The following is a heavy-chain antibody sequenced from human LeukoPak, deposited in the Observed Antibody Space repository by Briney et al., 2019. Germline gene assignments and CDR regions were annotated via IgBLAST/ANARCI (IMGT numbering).Heavy chain of an antibody. V-gene: IGHV6-1*01. Sequence: SQTLSLTCAISGDSVSNNRATWQWIRQSPSRGLEWLGRAYYRSKWYNDYAVSVKSRITINPDTSRNQFSLQLNSVTPEDTAVYYCSRGRGDIHFDYWGQGTLVTVSS. CDR3: SRGRGDIHFDY. J-gene: IGHJ4*02. CDR2: AYYRSKWYN. CDR1: GDSVSNNRAT.